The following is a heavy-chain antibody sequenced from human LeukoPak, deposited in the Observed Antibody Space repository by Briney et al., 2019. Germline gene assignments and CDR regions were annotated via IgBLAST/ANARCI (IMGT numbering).Heavy chain of an antibody. CDR1: GGTFSSYA. CDR3: ARGRITMIRCFDY. CDR2: IIPIFGTA. D-gene: IGHD3-22*01. V-gene: IGHV1-69*01. J-gene: IGHJ4*02. Sequence: SVKVSCKASGGTFSSYAISWVRQAPGQGLEWMGGIIPIFGTANYAQKFQGRVTFTADESTSTAYMELSSLRSEDTAVYYCARGRITMIRCFDYWGQGTLVTVSS.